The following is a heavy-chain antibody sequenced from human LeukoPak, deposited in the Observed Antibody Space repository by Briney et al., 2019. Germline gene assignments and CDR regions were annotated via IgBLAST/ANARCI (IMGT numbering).Heavy chain of an antibody. CDR2: ISGSGGST. Sequence: GGSLRLSCAASGFTFSSYAMSWVRQAPGKGLEWVSAISGSGGSTYYAVSVKGRFTVSRDLSKNTLYLQMNSLRAEDTALYYCTKAGEWELLSPIDSWGQGTLVTISS. V-gene: IGHV3-23*01. D-gene: IGHD1-26*01. CDR1: GFTFSSYA. J-gene: IGHJ4*02. CDR3: TKAGEWELLSPIDS.